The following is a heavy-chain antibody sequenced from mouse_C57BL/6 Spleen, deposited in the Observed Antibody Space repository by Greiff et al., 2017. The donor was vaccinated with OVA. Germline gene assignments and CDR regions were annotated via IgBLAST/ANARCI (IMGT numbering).Heavy chain of an antibody. J-gene: IGHJ2*01. CDR1: GYTFTDYY. V-gene: IGHV1-76*01. Sequence: VQRVESGAELVRPGASVKLSCKASGYTFTDYYINWVKQRPGQGLEWIARIYPGSGNTYYNEKFKGKATLTAEKSSSTAYMQLSSLTSEDSAVYFCARRGNYGYEGYFDYWGQGTTLTVSS. CDR2: IYPGSGNT. D-gene: IGHD2-2*01. CDR3: ARRGNYGYEGYFDY.